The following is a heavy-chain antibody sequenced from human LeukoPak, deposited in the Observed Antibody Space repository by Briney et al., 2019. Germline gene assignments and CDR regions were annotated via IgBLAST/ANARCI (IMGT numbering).Heavy chain of an antibody. V-gene: IGHV3-30*07. CDR3: AKSDRGAGFDY. CDR1: GFTFSTYA. CDR2: ISYDGSNE. J-gene: IGHJ4*02. D-gene: IGHD1-26*01. Sequence: PGGSLRLSCEASGFTFSTYAMHWVRQAPGKGLEWVSEISYDGSNEYYADSVKGRFTISRDNSKNTLYLQMNSLRAEDTAVYYCAKSDRGAGFDYWGQGTLVTVSS.